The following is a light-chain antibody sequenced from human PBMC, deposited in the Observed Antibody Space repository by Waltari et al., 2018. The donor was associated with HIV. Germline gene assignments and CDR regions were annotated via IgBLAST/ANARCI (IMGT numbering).Light chain of an antibody. V-gene: IGLV2-8*01. CDR1: SSDVGAYNY. CDR3: AAWVDSLGGLWV. J-gene: IGLJ3*02. CDR2: EVS. Sequence: QSALTQPPSASGSPGQSVTISCTGTSSDVGAYNYVSWYQQHPGKAPKLMISEVSERPSGVPDRFSGSKSGNTASLAISGLRSEDEADYHCAAWVDSLGGLWVFGGGTKLTVL.